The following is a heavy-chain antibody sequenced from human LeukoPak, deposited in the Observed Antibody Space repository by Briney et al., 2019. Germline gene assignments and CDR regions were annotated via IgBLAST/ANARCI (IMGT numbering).Heavy chain of an antibody. CDR3: ATLRDYYDSSRYFDY. CDR1: GFTFSSYW. J-gene: IGHJ4*02. Sequence: PGGSLRLSCAASGFTFSSYWMSWVRQAPGKGLEWVANIKQDGSEKYYVDSVKGRFTISRDNTKNSLYLQMNSLRAEDTAVYYCATLRDYYDSSRYFDYWGQGTLVTVSS. V-gene: IGHV3-7*01. CDR2: IKQDGSEK. D-gene: IGHD3-22*01.